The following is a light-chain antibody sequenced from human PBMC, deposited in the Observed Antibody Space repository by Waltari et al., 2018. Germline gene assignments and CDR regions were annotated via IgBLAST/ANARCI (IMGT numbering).Light chain of an antibody. CDR1: SSDVGIYDW. Sequence: QSALTQPPSASGSPGQSVTISCTGTSSDVGIYDWVSWYQQHPGKAPKLIIFEFNKGPSGVLDRFSGSKSGNTASLTISGLRPGDEADYYGSSYAGSDNFVVFGGGTKLTVL. CDR3: SSYAGSDNFVV. CDR2: EFN. J-gene: IGLJ2*01. V-gene: IGLV2-8*01.